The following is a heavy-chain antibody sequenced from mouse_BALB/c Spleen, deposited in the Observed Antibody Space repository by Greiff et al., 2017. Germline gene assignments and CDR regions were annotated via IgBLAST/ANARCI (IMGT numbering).Heavy chain of an antibody. J-gene: IGHJ3*01. V-gene: IGHV5-6*02. Sequence: EVMLVESGGDLVKPGGSLKLSCAASGFTFSSYGMSWVRQTPDKRLEWVATISSGGSYTYYPDSVKGRFTISRDNAKNTLYLQMSSLKSEDTAMYYCARHETARASFAYWGQGTLVTVSA. CDR1: GFTFSSYG. CDR3: ARHETARASFAY. CDR2: ISSGGSYT. D-gene: IGHD3-2*01.